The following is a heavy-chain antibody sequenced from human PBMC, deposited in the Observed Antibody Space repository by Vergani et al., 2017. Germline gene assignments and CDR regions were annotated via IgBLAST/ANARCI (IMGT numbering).Heavy chain of an antibody. D-gene: IGHD5/OR15-5a*01. V-gene: IGHV1-58*01. CDR2: IVVGSGNT. Sequence: QMQLVQSGPEVKKPGTSVKVSCKASGFTFTSSAVQWVRQARGQRLEWIGWIVVGSGNTNYAQKFQERVTITRDMSISTAYMELSSLRSEDTAVYYCAREIVYGRYFDYWGQGTLVTVSS. CDR3: AREIVYGRYFDY. J-gene: IGHJ4*02. CDR1: GFTFTSSA.